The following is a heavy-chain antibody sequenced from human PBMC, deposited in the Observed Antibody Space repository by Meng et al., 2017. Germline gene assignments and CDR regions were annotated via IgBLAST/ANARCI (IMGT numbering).Heavy chain of an antibody. CDR2: INPNSGGT. Sequence: QGQAGKAGAEVKKPGCSVKVSCKASGYTFTGYYMHWVRQAPGQGLEWMGRINPNSGGTNYAQKFQGRVTMTRDTSISTAYMELSRLRSDDTAVYYCARSERYVLGFDYWGQGTLVTVSS. J-gene: IGHJ4*02. V-gene: IGHV1-2*06. D-gene: IGHD3-16*01. CDR3: ARSERYVLGFDY. CDR1: GYTFTGYY.